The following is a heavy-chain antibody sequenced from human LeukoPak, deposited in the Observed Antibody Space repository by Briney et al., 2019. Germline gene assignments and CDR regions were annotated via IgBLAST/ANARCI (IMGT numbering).Heavy chain of an antibody. D-gene: IGHD3-10*01. CDR3: ARRPGAHFDY. CDR1: GGSISSGGYS. CDR2: IYHSGST. V-gene: IGHV4-30-2*02. J-gene: IGHJ4*02. Sequence: PSQTLSLTCAVSGGSISSGGYSWSWIRQPPGKGLEWIGYIYHSGSTNYNPSLKSRVTISVDTSKNQFSLKLSSVTAADTAVYYCARRPGAHFDYWGQGTLVTVSS.